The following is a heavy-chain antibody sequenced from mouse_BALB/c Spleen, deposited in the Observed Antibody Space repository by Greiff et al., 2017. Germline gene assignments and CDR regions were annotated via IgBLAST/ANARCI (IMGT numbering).Heavy chain of an antibody. CDR3: ARDRGITTRGYAMDY. D-gene: IGHD1-1*01. CDR1: GFTFSDYY. CDR2: ISDGGSYT. J-gene: IGHJ4*01. Sequence: DVQLVESGGGLVKPGGSLKLSCAASGFTFSDYYMYWVRQTPEKRLEWVATISDGGSYTYYPDSVKGRFTISRDNAKNNLYLQMSSLKSEDTAMYYCARDRGITTRGYAMDYWGQGTSVTVSS. V-gene: IGHV5-4*02.